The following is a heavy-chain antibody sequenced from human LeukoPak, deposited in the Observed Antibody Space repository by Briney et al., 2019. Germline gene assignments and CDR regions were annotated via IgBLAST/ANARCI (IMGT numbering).Heavy chain of an antibody. Sequence: PSGTLSLTCAVSGGSISSSNWWSWVRQPPGKGLEWIGEIYHSGSTNYNPSLKSRVTISVDKSKNQFSLKLSSVTAADTAVYYCARDAQAVAGKGRYYYYGIDVWGQGTTVTVSS. D-gene: IGHD6-19*01. CDR3: ARDAQAVAGKGRYYYYGIDV. CDR2: IYHSGST. V-gene: IGHV4-4*02. CDR1: GGSISSSNW. J-gene: IGHJ6*02.